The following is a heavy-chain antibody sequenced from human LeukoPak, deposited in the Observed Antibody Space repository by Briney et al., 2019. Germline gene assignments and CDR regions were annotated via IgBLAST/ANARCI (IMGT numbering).Heavy chain of an antibody. V-gene: IGHV3-23*01. CDR3: AKDPRPYSVAGPKSFDY. J-gene: IGHJ4*02. Sequence: GGSLRLSCAASGFTFSSTGMHWVRQAPGKGLEWVSAVSGGGGSTYYADSVKGRFTISRDNSKNTLYLQMNSLRVEDTAVYYCAKDPRPYSVAGPKSFDYWGQGTLVTVSS. CDR1: GFTFSSTG. CDR2: VSGGGGST. D-gene: IGHD5/OR15-5a*01.